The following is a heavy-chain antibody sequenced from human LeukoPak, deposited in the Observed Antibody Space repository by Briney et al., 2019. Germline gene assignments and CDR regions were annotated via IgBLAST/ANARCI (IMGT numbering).Heavy chain of an antibody. CDR2: ISSTSSVI. CDR3: ARNLPAADY. J-gene: IGHJ4*02. CDR1: GSTFSSHT. Sequence: GGSLRLSCAASGSTFSSHTMNWVRQAPGKGLEWVSYISSTSSVIYYADSVKGRFTISRDNAKSSLYLQMDSLRAEDTAVYYCARNLPAADYWGQGTLVTVSS. V-gene: IGHV3-48*04. D-gene: IGHD2-2*01.